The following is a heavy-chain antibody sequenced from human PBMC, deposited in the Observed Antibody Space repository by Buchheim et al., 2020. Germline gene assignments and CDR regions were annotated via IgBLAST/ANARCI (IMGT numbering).Heavy chain of an antibody. CDR3: AKQQLDYYYYYYGMDV. CDR1: GFTFISYG. D-gene: IGHD6-13*01. V-gene: IGHV3-30*18. J-gene: IGHJ6*02. CDR2: ISNDGSNK. Sequence: QVQLVESGGGVVQPGRSLRLSCTASGFTFISYGMHWVRQAPGKGLEWVAVISNDGSNKYYADSVKGRFTISRDNSKNTLYLQMNSLRAEDTAVYYCAKQQLDYYYYYYGMDVWGQGTT.